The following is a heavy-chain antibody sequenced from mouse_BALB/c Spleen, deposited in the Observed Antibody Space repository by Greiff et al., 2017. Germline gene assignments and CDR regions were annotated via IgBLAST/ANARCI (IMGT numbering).Heavy chain of an antibody. CDR2: ISSGGGST. CDR3: ARGGAFAY. Sequence: DVHLVESGGGLVKPGGSLKLSCAASGFAFSSYDMSWVRQTPEKRLEWVAYISSGGGSTYYPDTVKGRFTISRDNAKNTLYLQMSSLKSEDTAMYYCARGGAFAYWGQGTLVTVSA. CDR1: GFAFSSYD. J-gene: IGHJ3*01. V-gene: IGHV5-12-1*01.